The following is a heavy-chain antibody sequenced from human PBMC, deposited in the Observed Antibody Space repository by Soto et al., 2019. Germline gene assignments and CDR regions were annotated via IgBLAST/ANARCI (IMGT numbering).Heavy chain of an antibody. CDR3: ARDQYYYDSSGYPGGMDV. D-gene: IGHD3-22*01. V-gene: IGHV4-31*03. CDR2: IYYSGST. J-gene: IGHJ6*02. Sequence: SETLSLTCTVSGGSISNVGYYWSWIRQHPGKGLEWIGYIYYSGSTYYNPSLKSRVTISVDTSKNQFSLKLSSVTAADTAVYYCARDQYYYDSSGYPGGMDVWGQGTTVTVSS. CDR1: GGSISNVGYY.